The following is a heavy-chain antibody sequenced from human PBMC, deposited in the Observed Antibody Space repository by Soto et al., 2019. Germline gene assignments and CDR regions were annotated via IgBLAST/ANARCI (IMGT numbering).Heavy chain of an antibody. CDR1: GYTFTSYA. Sequence: GASVKVSCKASGYTFTSYAMHWVRQAPGQRLEWMGWINACNGNTKYSQKFQGRVTITRDTSASTAYMELSSLRSEDTAVYYCASNYYDSSGYPFYAFDIWGQGTMVTVSS. J-gene: IGHJ3*02. D-gene: IGHD3-22*01. CDR2: INACNGNT. CDR3: ASNYYDSSGYPFYAFDI. V-gene: IGHV1-3*01.